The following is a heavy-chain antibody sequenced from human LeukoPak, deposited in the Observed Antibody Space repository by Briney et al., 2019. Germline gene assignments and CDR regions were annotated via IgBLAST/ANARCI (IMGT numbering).Heavy chain of an antibody. Sequence: PGGSLRLSCAASGFTFSSYDMHWVRQATGKGLEWVSVIGTAGDTYYPGSVKGRFTISRENAKNSLYLQMNSLRAGDTAVYYCARGPPTTYFDWEFDYWGQGTLVTVSS. CDR1: GFTFSSYD. CDR3: ARGPPTTYFDWEFDY. V-gene: IGHV3-13*01. J-gene: IGHJ4*02. CDR2: IGTAGDT. D-gene: IGHD3-9*01.